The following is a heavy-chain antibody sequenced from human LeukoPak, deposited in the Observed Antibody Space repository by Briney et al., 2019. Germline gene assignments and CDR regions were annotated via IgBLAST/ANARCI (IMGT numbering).Heavy chain of an antibody. Sequence: SETLSLTCTVSGGSISSGGYYWSWIRQHPGKGLEWIGYIYYSGSTYYNPSLKSRVTISVDTSKNQFSLKLSSVTAADTAVYYCARMKQWLVTTGFDYWGQGTLVTVSS. CDR1: GGSISSGGYY. CDR3: ARMKQWLVTTGFDY. D-gene: IGHD6-19*01. J-gene: IGHJ4*02. CDR2: IYYSGST. V-gene: IGHV4-31*03.